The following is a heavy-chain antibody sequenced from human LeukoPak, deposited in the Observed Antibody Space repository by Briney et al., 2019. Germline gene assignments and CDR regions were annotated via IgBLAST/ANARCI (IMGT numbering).Heavy chain of an antibody. Sequence: GGSLRLSCAASGFTFRSFSMNWVRQAPGKGLEWVSAISSGRYMYYADSVKGRFTISRDNANNSLYLQMDSLRAEDTAVYYCAKGVTILPDAFDIWGQGTMVTVSS. CDR3: AKGVTILPDAFDI. D-gene: IGHD3-3*01. V-gene: IGHV3-21*01. CDR2: ISSGRYM. J-gene: IGHJ3*02. CDR1: GFTFRSFS.